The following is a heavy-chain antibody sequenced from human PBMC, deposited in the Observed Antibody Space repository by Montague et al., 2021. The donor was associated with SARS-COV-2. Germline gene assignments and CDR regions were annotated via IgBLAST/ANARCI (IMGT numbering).Heavy chain of an antibody. V-gene: IGHV4-31*03. CDR2: IYYSGST. Sequence: TLSLTCTVSGGSISSGGYYWSWIRQHPGKGLEWIGYIYYSGSTYYNPSLKSRVTISVDTPKNQFSLKLGSVAAADTALYYCAASAASSITIFAVSNTYWYCDFWGRGTLVTVSS. J-gene: IGHJ2*01. CDR3: AASAASSITIFAVSNTYWYCDF. D-gene: IGHD3-3*01. CDR1: GGSISSGGYY.